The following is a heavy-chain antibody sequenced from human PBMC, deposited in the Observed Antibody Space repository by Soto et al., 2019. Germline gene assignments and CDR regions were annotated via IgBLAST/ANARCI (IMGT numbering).Heavy chain of an antibody. CDR3: AGDY. Sequence: QVQLVESGGGVVQPGRSLRLSCAASGFTFSSYAMHWVRQAPGKGLEWVAVISYDGSNKYYADSVKGRFTISRDNSKESLYLEKNILRSRGTYLYYFAGDYWGHGTLVTVSS. CDR1: GFTFSSYA. V-gene: IGHV3-30-3*01. J-gene: IGHJ4*01. CDR2: ISYDGSNK.